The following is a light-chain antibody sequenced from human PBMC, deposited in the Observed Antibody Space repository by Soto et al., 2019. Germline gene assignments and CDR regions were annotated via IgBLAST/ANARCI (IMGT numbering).Light chain of an antibody. CDR1: ETINNW. Sequence: IPMTQSPSTLSASVGDRVTITCRASETINNWLAWYQQTPGIAPKLLIYDAYILESGVPSRFSGSGSGTEFPLTISSLQPDDLATYYCQQYTSYSWTCGQGTKGDIK. CDR3: QQYTSYSWT. V-gene: IGKV1-5*01. J-gene: IGKJ1*01. CDR2: DAY.